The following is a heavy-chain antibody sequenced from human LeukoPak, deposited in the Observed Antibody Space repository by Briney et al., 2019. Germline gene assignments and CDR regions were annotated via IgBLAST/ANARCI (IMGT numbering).Heavy chain of an antibody. CDR3: ARVGATWGNWFDP. D-gene: IGHD1-26*01. V-gene: IGHV1-3*01. Sequence: ASVTVSCKASGYTFTSYAMHWVRQAPGQRLEWMGWINAGNGNTKYSQKFQGRVTITRDTSASTAYMELSSLRSEDTAVYYCARVGATWGNWFDPWGQGTLVTVSS. J-gene: IGHJ5*02. CDR2: INAGNGNT. CDR1: GYTFTSYA.